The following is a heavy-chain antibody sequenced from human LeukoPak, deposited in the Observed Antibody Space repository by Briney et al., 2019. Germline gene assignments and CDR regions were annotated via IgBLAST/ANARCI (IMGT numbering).Heavy chain of an antibody. V-gene: IGHV3-7*03. D-gene: IGHD3-3*01. CDR1: GFTFSDYW. CDR2: IKLDGSEK. J-gene: IGHJ4*02. CDR3: ARDQYDTWSRRGNFDS. Sequence: GGSLRLSCAASGFTFSDYWMTWVRQAPGKGLEGVANIKLDGSEKNYVDSVKGRFTISRDNTKNSLYLQMNSLRAEDTAVFYCARDQYDTWSRRGNFDSWGQGTLVIVSS.